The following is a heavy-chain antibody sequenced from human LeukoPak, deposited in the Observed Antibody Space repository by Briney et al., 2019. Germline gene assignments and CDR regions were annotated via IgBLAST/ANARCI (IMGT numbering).Heavy chain of an antibody. CDR2: VYRGGSI. V-gene: IGHV3-53*01. J-gene: IGHJ1*01. Sequence: GGSLRLSCAASGFTVSSNYMGWVRQAPGKGLQWVSVVYRGGSIFYADSVKGRFTISRDNSKNTLYLQMNSLRAEDTAVYYCASGGVGRGAEYFQHWGQGTLVTVSS. CDR1: GFTVSSNY. D-gene: IGHD3-10*01. CDR3: ASGGVGRGAEYFQH.